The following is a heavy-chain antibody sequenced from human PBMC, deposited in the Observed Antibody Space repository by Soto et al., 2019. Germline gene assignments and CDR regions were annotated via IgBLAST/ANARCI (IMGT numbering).Heavy chain of an antibody. Sequence: ASVKVSCKVSGYILTELSMHWVRQAPGKGLEWMGGFDPEDGETIYAQKFQGRVTMTEDTSTDTAYMELSSLRSEDTAVYYCATVRTPVSQWLVGEHAFDIWGQGTMVTVSS. CDR2: FDPEDGET. J-gene: IGHJ3*02. D-gene: IGHD6-19*01. CDR1: GYILTELS. V-gene: IGHV1-24*01. CDR3: ATVRTPVSQWLVGEHAFDI.